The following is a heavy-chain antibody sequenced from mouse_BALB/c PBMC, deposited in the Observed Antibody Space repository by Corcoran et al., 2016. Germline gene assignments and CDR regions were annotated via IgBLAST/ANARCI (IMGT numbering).Heavy chain of an antibody. J-gene: IGHJ1*02. Sequence: EVQLQQSGPELVKPGASVKMSCKASGYTFTSYVMHWVKQKPGQGLEWIGYINPYNDGTKYNEKFKGKATLTSDKSSSTAYMELSSLTSEDSAVYYCARWGTMITTGYFEGWGAGTTLPVSS. CDR2: INPYNDGT. CDR1: GYTFTSYV. CDR3: ARWGTMITTGYFEG. V-gene: IGHV1S136*01. D-gene: IGHD2-4*01.